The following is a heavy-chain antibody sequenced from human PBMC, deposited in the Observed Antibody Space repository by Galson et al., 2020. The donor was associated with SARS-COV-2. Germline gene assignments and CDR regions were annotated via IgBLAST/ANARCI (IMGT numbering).Heavy chain of an antibody. Sequence: ASVTVSCKASGYTYTSYAMHWVRQAPGQRLEWMGWINAGNGNTKYSQKFQGRVTITRDTSASTAHMELSSLRAEDTAVYYCAGDSSGWTSFDYWGQGTLVTVSS. J-gene: IGHJ4*02. CDR2: INAGNGNT. CDR3: AGDSSGWTSFDY. V-gene: IGHV1-3*01. CDR1: GYTYTSYA. D-gene: IGHD6-19*01.